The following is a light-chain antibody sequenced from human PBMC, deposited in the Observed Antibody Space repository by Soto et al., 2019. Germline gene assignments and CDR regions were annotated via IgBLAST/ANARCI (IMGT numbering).Light chain of an antibody. CDR3: QQSYSTPPT. CDR1: QTIGRN. Sequence: DIQMTQSPASLSASIGDRVTISCRASQTIGRNLNWYQQKPGKAPTLLMFTSSSLQSGVPSRFSGSGSRTDFILTISSRQPEDFATYYCQQSYSTPPTFGQGTKVEI. CDR2: TSS. V-gene: IGKV1-39*01. J-gene: IGKJ1*01.